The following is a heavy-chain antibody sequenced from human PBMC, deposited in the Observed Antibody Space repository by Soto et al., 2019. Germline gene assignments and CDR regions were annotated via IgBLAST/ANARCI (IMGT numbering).Heavy chain of an antibody. V-gene: IGHV3-23*01. CDR3: AKGNYRPHDY. Sequence: GGSLRLSCAACGFTVSSNYMSWVRQAPGKGLEWVSVISGSGDNTYYAGSVKGRFTISRDNSKNTLYLQMNSLRAEDTAVYYSAKGNYRPHDYWGQEPLVPVSS. J-gene: IGHJ4*02. CDR2: ISGSGDNT. CDR1: GFTVSSNY. D-gene: IGHD1-7*01.